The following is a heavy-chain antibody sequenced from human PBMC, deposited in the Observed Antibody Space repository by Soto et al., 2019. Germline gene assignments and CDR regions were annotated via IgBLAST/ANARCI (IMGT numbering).Heavy chain of an antibody. CDR2: ISAYNGET. CDR3: ARDCSGGSCGSDY. Sequence: ASVKVSCKASGYTFTNYCITWVRQAPGQGLEWMGWISAYNGETKYAQKLQGRVTMTTDTSTNTAYMELRSLRSGDTAVYFCARDCSGGSCGSDYWGQGTLVTVSS. D-gene: IGHD2-15*01. V-gene: IGHV1-18*04. J-gene: IGHJ4*02. CDR1: GYTFTNYC.